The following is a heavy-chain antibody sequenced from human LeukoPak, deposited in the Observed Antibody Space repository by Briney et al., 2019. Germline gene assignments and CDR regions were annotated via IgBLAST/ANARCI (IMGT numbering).Heavy chain of an antibody. CDR2: IYYNGNT. J-gene: IGHJ6*02. V-gene: IGHV4-59*01. CDR3: ARGRSNYYGMDV. D-gene: IGHD1-26*01. Sequence: KPSETLSLTCSVSDGSINSYYWNWIRRPPGKGLEWIGYIYYNGNTNYSPSLKSRVTMSVATSKNLFSLKVSSVTAADTAVYYCARGRSNYYGMDVWGQGTTVTVSS. CDR1: DGSINSYY.